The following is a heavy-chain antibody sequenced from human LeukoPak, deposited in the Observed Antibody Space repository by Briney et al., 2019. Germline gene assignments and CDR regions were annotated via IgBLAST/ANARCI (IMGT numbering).Heavy chain of an antibody. CDR2: VYHSGNT. V-gene: IGHV4-38-2*02. Sequence: PSETLSLTCSVSGYSISSGYYWGWIRQSPGRGLEWIGSVYHSGNTYYNPSLKSRVTISVDKPKNQFSLKLSSVTAADTAVYYCARFPGHSSSVGYFDYWGQGTLVTVSS. CDR1: GYSISSGYY. J-gene: IGHJ4*02. D-gene: IGHD6-6*01. CDR3: ARFPGHSSSVGYFDY.